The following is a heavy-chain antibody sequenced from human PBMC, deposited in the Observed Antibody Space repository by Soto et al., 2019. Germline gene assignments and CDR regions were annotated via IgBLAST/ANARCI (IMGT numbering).Heavy chain of an antibody. V-gene: IGHV3-30-3*01. J-gene: IGHJ6*02. CDR3: VRVCYGISAGHFHAIDV. CDR1: GFTFSTFA. CDR2: ISYDGTYT. D-gene: IGHD5-18*01. Sequence: QVPLVESGGGVVQPGRTLRLSCAASGFTFSTFAMHWVRQAPGKGLEWVAIISYDGTYTYYANSLKGRFTISRDNSKNTPFPPMNSLRAEDTAVYYRVRVCYGISAGHFHAIDVWGQGTTLSVSS.